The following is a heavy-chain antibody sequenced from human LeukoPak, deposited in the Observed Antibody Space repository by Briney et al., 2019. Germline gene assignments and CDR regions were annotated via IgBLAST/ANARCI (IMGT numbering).Heavy chain of an antibody. CDR1: GGSISSYY. J-gene: IGHJ4*02. V-gene: IGHV4-39*01. D-gene: IGHD3-22*01. Sequence: SETLSLTCTVSGGSISSYYWSWIRQPPGKGLEWIGSIYYSGSTYYNPSLKSRVTISVDTSKNQFSLKLSSVTAADTAVYYCARLHYYDSSGYYRFDYWGQGTLVTVSS. CDR3: ARLHYYDSSGYYRFDY. CDR2: IYYSGST.